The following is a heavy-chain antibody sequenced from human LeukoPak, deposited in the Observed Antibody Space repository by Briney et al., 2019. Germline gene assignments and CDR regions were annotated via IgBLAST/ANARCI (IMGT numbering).Heavy chain of an antibody. CDR2: ISSSSSYI. J-gene: IGHJ4*02. D-gene: IGHD3-22*01. CDR1: GFTFSDYY. Sequence: RGSLRLSCAASGFTFSDYYMSWIRQAPGKGLEWVSSISSSSSYIYYADSVKGRFTISRDNAKNSLYLQMNSLRAEDTAVYYCARDPGSSGHPDDYWGQGTLVTVSS. CDR3: ARDPGSSGHPDDY. V-gene: IGHV3-11*06.